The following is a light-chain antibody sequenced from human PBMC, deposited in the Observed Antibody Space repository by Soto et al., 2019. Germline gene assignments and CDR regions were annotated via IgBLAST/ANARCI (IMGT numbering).Light chain of an antibody. J-gene: IGLJ3*02. CDR3: CSYAGSYTLWV. Sequence: QSALTQPRSVSGSPGQSVTISCTGTSSDVGGYNYVSWYQQHPGKAPKLMIYDVSKRPSGVPDRFSGSKSGNTASLTISGLQAEDEADYYCCSYAGSYTLWVFGGGTTVTVL. CDR1: SSDVGGYNY. V-gene: IGLV2-11*01. CDR2: DVS.